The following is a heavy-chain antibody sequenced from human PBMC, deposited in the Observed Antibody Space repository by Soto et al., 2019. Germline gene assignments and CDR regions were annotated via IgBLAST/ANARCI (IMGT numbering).Heavy chain of an antibody. CDR1: GFSLSTSGVG. CDR2: IYWDDDK. V-gene: IGHV2-5*02. Sequence: SGPTLVNPTQTLTLTCTFSGFSLSTSGVGVGWIRQPPGKALEWLALIYWDDDKRYSPSLKSRLTITKDTSKNQVVLTMTNMDPVDTATFYCPHKVDMAARIFLSSPWGQGALVTVSS. J-gene: IGHJ5*02. D-gene: IGHD5-12*01. CDR3: PHKVDMAARIFLSSP.